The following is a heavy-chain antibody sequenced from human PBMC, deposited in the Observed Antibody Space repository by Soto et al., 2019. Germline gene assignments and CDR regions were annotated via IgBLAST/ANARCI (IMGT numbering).Heavy chain of an antibody. CDR1: GYTFNYYG. J-gene: IGHJ4*02. CDR2: ISAHNGDT. Sequence: SVKVSCKASGYTFNYYGISWVRQAPGQGLEWVGWISAHNGDTKYAQNLQGRLTLTTDTSTSTAYMELTSLTSDDTAVYYCARDWSRYFDSSGLMWFYWGQGTLVTVSS. D-gene: IGHD3-22*01. V-gene: IGHV1-18*04. CDR3: ARDWSRYFDSSGLMWFY.